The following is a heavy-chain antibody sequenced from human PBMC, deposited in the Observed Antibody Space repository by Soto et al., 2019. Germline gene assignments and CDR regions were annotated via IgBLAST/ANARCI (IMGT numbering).Heavy chain of an antibody. Sequence: SETLSLTCAVSGDSMSSSDYYWGRIRQPPGKGLEWIGSIYYSGSTYYNPSLQSRVAISVDTSKNQFSLKLKSETAAYTAIYYCARRTVNIRTFYSGLKTHCFDYWGQGAPVTVSS. J-gene: IGHJ4*02. D-gene: IGHD6-19*01. V-gene: IGHV4-39*01. CDR3: ARRTVNIRTFYSGLKTHCFDY. CDR1: GDSMSSSDYY. CDR2: IYYSGST.